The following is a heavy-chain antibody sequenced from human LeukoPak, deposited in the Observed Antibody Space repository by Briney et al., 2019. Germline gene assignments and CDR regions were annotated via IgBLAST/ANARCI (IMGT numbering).Heavy chain of an antibody. V-gene: IGHV1-2*02. Sequence: ASVKVSCKASGYTFTGYYMHWVRQAPGQGLEWMGWINPNSGGTNYAQKFQGRVTMTRDTSISTAYMELSRLRSDDTAVYYCARDSGRENWFDPWGQGTLVTVSS. CDR2: INPNSGGT. D-gene: IGHD3-10*01. J-gene: IGHJ5*02. CDR3: ARDSGRENWFDP. CDR1: GYTFTGYY.